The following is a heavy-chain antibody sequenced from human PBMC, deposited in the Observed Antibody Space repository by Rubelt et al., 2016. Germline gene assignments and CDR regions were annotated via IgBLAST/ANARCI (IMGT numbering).Heavy chain of an antibody. Sequence: FWGWIRQPPGKGLERIGSIYYSGTTYYNPSLKSRVTISVDTSKNHFSLKLNSVTAADTAVYYCARDRGGSFTTSFDSWGQGTLVTVSS. V-gene: IGHV4-39*07. D-gene: IGHD1-26*01. CDR2: IYYSGTT. J-gene: IGHJ4*02. CDR3: ARDRGGSFTTSFDS. CDR1: F.